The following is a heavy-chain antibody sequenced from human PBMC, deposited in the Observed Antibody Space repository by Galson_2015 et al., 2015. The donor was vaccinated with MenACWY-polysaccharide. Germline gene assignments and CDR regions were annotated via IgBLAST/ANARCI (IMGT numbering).Heavy chain of an antibody. CDR2: IYPNSGGT. CDR1: GYTFTSYD. CDR3: VRDGHRYDFDS. Sequence: SVKVSCKASGYTFTSYDINWVRQATGQGLEWVGRIYPNSGGTNYAQKFQGRVTMTSDTSISTAYMELSRLTSDDTAVYYCVRDGHRYDFDSWGQGTLVTVSS. J-gene: IGHJ4*02. D-gene: IGHD1-1*01. V-gene: IGHV1-2*06.